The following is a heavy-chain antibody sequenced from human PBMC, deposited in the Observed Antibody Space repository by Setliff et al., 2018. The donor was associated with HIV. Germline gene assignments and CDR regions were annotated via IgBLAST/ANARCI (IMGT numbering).Heavy chain of an antibody. CDR1: GFIFSDYY. CDR3: ARDRGDYVWGSYWGYGMDV. V-gene: IGHV3-11*04. D-gene: IGHD3-16*01. Sequence: GGSLRLSCAASGFIFSDYYMSWIRQAPGKGLEWVSYISSSGSTIYYIDSVKGRFTISRDNAKNSLYLQITGLRAEDTAVYYCARDRGDYVWGSYWGYGMDVWGQGTTVTVSS. J-gene: IGHJ6*02. CDR2: ISSSGSTI.